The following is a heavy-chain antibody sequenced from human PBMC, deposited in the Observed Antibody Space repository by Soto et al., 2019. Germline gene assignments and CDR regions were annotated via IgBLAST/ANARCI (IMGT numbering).Heavy chain of an antibody. Sequence: EVQLVESGGDLVQPGMSLRLSCATSGFTFDEYAMHWVRQAPGKGLEWGSGISWNSGNKGYADSVKGRFTISRDNAKNFMYVEMKSLRAADTALYSCAKEAGLVLFGDWLSNGLDVWGQGTAVTVS. CDR3: AKEAGLVLFGDWLSNGLDV. J-gene: IGHJ6*02. V-gene: IGHV3-9*01. D-gene: IGHD3-9*01. CDR1: GFTFDEYA. CDR2: ISWNSGNK.